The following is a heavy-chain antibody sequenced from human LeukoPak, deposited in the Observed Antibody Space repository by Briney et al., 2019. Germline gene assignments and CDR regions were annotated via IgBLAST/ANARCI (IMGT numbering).Heavy chain of an antibody. CDR2: INPNSGGT. V-gene: IGHV1-2*02. J-gene: IGHJ3*02. Sequence: ASVKVSCKASGYTFTGYYMHWVRQAPGQGLEWMGWINPNSGGTNYAQKFQGRDTMTRDTSISTAYMELSRLRSDDTAVYYCARDDSGSYLAFDIWGQGAMVSVSS. CDR3: ARDDSGSYLAFDI. D-gene: IGHD1-26*01. CDR1: GYTFTGYY.